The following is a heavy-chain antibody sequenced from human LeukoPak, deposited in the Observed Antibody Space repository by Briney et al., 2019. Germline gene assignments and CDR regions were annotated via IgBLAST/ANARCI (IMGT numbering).Heavy chain of an antibody. Sequence: SETLSLTCTVSGGSISGYYWSWIRQPPGKELEWIGYVSYSGSTNYNPSLKSRVTMSVDTSKNQVSLKLRSVTTADTAVYYCARWNPYDSSGYYYAFDYWGQGTLVTVSS. D-gene: IGHD3-22*01. CDR3: ARWNPYDSSGYYYAFDY. J-gene: IGHJ4*02. CDR1: GGSISGYY. CDR2: VSYSGST. V-gene: IGHV4-59*01.